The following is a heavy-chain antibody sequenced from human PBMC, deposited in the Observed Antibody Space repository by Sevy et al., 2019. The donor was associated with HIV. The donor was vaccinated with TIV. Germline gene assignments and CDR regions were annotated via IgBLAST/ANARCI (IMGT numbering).Heavy chain of an antibody. V-gene: IGHV3-30*02. Sequence: GGSLRLSCAASGFRFNNFGMYCVRQAPGKGLEGVAFIRYDGINKYYVDSVKGRSTISRDNSKDTLYLEMKSLRLEDTAIYYCAKGGSGGIDHYGMDVWGQGTTVTVSS. CDR2: IRYDGINK. CDR3: AKGGSGGIDHYGMDV. D-gene: IGHD6-25*01. CDR1: GFRFNNFG. J-gene: IGHJ6*02.